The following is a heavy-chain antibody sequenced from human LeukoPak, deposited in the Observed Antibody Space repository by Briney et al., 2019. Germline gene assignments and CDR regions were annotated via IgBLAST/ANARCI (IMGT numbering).Heavy chain of an antibody. CDR2: IKQDGSEK. CDR3: ARDRSITF. Sequence: GGSLRLSCAASGFTFSSYWVSWVRQAPGKGLEWVANIKQDGSEKYYVDSVKGRFTISRDNAKNSLYLQMDSLRAEDTAVYYCARDRSITFWGQGTLVTVSS. V-gene: IGHV3-7*01. CDR1: GFTFSSYW. J-gene: IGHJ4*02. D-gene: IGHD1-14*01.